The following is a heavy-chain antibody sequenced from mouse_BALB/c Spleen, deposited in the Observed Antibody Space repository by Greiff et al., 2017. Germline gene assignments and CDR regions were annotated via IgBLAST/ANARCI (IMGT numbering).Heavy chain of an antibody. CDR3: ARGTYYCDY. Sequence: QVQLQQSGAELVRPGVSVKISCKGSGYTFTDYAMHWVKQSHAKSLEWIGVISTYYGDASYNQKFKGKATMTVDKSSSTAYMELARLTSEDSAIYYCARGTYYCDYWGQGTTLTGSS. CDR2: ISTYYGDA. V-gene: IGHV1S137*01. J-gene: IGHJ2*01. CDR1: GYTFTDYA.